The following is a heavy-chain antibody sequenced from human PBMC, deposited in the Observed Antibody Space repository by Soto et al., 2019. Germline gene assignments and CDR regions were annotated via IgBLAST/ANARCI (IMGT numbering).Heavy chain of an antibody. CDR2: INPNSGGT. D-gene: IGHD6-13*01. Sequence: ASVKVSCKASGYTFPGCYMHWVRQAPGQGPEWMGWINPNSGGTNYAQKFQGRVTMTGDTSIRTAYMELSRLRSDDTAVYYRESTGGLIASAGIGSRSREFDPWGQGTLVTVSS. V-gene: IGHV1-2*02. CDR3: ESTGGLIASAGIGSRSREFDP. CDR1: GYTFPGCY. J-gene: IGHJ5*02.